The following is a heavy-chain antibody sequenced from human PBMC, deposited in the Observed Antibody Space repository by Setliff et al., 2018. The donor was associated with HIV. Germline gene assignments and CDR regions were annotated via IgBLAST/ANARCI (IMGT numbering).Heavy chain of an antibody. CDR2: INADSGNT. CDR1: GYTFTNFL. J-gene: IGHJ2*01. CDR3: ARERASGKPPLLNWYFDL. D-gene: IGHD5-12*01. V-gene: IGHV1-3*01. Sequence: ASVKVSCKASGYTFTNFLMYWVRQAPGQRLEWMGWINADSGNTKYSQKFQGRITTSRDTSASTAYMELRSLGSEDTAVYFCARERASGKPPLLNWYFDLWGRGTLVTVSS.